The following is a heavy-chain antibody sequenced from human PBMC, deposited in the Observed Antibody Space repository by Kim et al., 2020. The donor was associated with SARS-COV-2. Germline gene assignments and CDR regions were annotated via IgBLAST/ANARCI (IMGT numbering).Heavy chain of an antibody. D-gene: IGHD3-16*01. CDR2: IDRSSWTI. V-gene: IGHV3-48*02. J-gene: IGHJ4*02. CDR1: GFTFSSYG. Sequence: GGSLRLSCAASGFTFSSYGMNWFRQAPGKGLEWVSYIDRSSWTIYADSVKGRFTISRDNAKNSLYLQMNSLRDVDTAVYYCAIYLQRGEDFWGQGTLVTVSS. CDR3: AIYLQRGEDF.